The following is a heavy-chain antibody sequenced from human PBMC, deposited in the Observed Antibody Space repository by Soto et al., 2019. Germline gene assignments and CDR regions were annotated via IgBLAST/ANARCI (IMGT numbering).Heavy chain of an antibody. J-gene: IGHJ4*02. Sequence: GGSLRLSCAASGFTFSSYAMTWVRQAPGKGLEWVSTVTGTGSGTYYADSVKGRFTISRDNSKNTLYLQIDTLRADDTAIYFCTRISGWNDYWGQGTLVTVSS. V-gene: IGHV3-23*01. CDR1: GFTFSSYA. CDR3: TRISGWNDY. D-gene: IGHD6-19*01. CDR2: VTGTGSGT.